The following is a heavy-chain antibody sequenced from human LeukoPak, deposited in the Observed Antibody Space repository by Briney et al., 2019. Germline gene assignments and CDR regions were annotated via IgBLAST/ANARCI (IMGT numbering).Heavy chain of an antibody. V-gene: IGHV3-48*04. CDR3: ARDRSRYSGSGNGFDY. CDR2: ISGSRSTK. CDR1: GFTFNTYS. D-gene: IGHD3-10*01. J-gene: IGHJ4*02. Sequence: TGGSLRLSCAASGFTFNTYSMNWVRQAPGKGLEWVSYISGSRSTKYYADSVKGRFSISRGNAKNSLYLQMNSLRAEDTAIYYCARDRSRYSGSGNGFDYWGQGTLVTVSS.